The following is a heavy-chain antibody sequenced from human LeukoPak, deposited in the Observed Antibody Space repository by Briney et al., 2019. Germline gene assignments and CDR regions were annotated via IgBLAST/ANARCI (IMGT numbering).Heavy chain of an antibody. CDR3: ARDIVVAGAFDI. CDR1: GGSISSYY. Sequence: SETLSLTCTVSGGSISSYYWSWIRQPAGQGLEWIGRIYTSGSTNYNPSLKSRVTMSVDTSKNQFSLKLSSVTAADTAVYYCARDIVVAGAFDIWGQGTMVTVSS. J-gene: IGHJ3*02. CDR2: IYTSGST. D-gene: IGHD2-15*01. V-gene: IGHV4-4*07.